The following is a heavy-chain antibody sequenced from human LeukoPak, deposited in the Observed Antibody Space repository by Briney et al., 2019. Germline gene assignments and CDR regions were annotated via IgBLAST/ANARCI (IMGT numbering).Heavy chain of an antibody. Sequence: PGGSLRLSCAASRFTSSDYYMSWVRQAPGKWLEWVSIIYSGGSTYYADSVKGRFTISRDNSKNTLHLQMKSLRADDTAVYYCGSSPYVWGIDHWGQGTPVTVSS. CDR1: RFTSSDYY. CDR2: IYSGGST. D-gene: IGHD3-16*01. CDR3: GSSPYVWGIDH. V-gene: IGHV3-53*01. J-gene: IGHJ4*02.